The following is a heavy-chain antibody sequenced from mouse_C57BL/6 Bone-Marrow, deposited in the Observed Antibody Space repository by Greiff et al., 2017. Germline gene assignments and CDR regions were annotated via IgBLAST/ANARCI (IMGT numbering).Heavy chain of an antibody. CDR3: TWITTGVATGAY. D-gene: IGHD1-1*01. Sequence: VQLQQSGAELVRPGASVKLSCTASGFNIKDDYMHWVKQRPEQGLEWIGWIDPENGDTEYASKFQGKATITADTSSNTASLQLSSLPSEDTAVYYCTWITTGVATGAYGGQGTLGTVSA. CDR2: IDPENGDT. J-gene: IGHJ3*01. V-gene: IGHV14-4*01. CDR1: GFNIKDDY.